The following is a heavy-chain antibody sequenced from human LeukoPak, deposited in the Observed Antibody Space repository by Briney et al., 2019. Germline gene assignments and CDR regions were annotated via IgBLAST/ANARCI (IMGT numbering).Heavy chain of an antibody. Sequence: GGSLRLSCTASGFTFGDYAMSWVRQAPGKGLEWVGFIRSEAYGGTTEYAASVKGRFTISRDDSKSIAYLQMNSLKTEDTAVYYCTRVAGVRGVRYYYYMDVWGKGTTVTISS. CDR2: IRSEAYGGTT. CDR1: GFTFGDYA. D-gene: IGHD3-10*01. J-gene: IGHJ6*03. V-gene: IGHV3-49*04. CDR3: TRVAGVRGVRYYYYMDV.